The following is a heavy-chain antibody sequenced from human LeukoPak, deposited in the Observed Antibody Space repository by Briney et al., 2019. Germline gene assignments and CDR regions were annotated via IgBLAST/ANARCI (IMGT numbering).Heavy chain of an antibody. V-gene: IGHV1-69*05. D-gene: IGHD3-22*01. Sequence: ASVKASCKASGGTFSSYAISWVRQAPGQGLEWMGRIIPIFGTANYAQKFQGRVTITTDESTSTAYTELSSLRSEDTAVYYRARAIAYYDSSGYLRFGGFDYWGQGTLVTVSS. J-gene: IGHJ4*02. CDR3: ARAIAYYDSSGYLRFGGFDY. CDR1: GGTFSSYA. CDR2: IIPIFGTA.